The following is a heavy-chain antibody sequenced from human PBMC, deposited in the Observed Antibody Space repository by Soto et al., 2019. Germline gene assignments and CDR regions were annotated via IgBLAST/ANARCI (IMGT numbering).Heavy chain of an antibody. CDR3: ASEGYDWWSGYFGDDA. J-gene: IGHJ5*02. V-gene: IGHV1-18*01. D-gene: IGHD3-3*01. CDR1: VYSFTVSV. CDR2: ISAYNENT. Sequence: ALGKVSCLDPVYSFTVSVILLLRQVLLQGVEWMGWISAYNENTKYAQKLQGRVTMTTDTSTSTAYMEMSSLKSDDTAVYYCASEGYDWWSGYFGDDAWGQGTLVTFS.